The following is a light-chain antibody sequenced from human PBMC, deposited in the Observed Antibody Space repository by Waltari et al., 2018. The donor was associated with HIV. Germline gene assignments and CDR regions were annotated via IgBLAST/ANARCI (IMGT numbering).Light chain of an antibody. CDR3: ATWTDSLSGVV. J-gene: IGLJ2*01. Sequence: QSVLTQSPSASGTPGQRVTISCSGSSSNIGSNLVYWYQQLPGPAPKLLLYRNNQRPSGVPDRFSGSKSGTSASLAISGLRSEDEAHYYCATWTDSLSGVVFGGGTKLRVL. V-gene: IGLV1-47*01. CDR2: RNN. CDR1: SSNIGSNL.